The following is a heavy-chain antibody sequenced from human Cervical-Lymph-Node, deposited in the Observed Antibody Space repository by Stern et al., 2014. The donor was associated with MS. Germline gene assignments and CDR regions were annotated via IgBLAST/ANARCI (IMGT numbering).Heavy chain of an antibody. D-gene: IGHD6-13*01. CDR2: IYWDDDK. Sequence: QVTLKESGPTLVKPTQTLTLTCTFSGFSLSTSEVGVGWIRQPPGKALEWLALIYWDDDKRYSPSLKSRLTITKDTSKNQVVLTMTNMDPVDTATYFCAHGPDSSIRRAEYFQHWGQGTLVTVSS. J-gene: IGHJ1*01. CDR3: AHGPDSSIRRAEYFQH. CDR1: GFSLSTSEVG. V-gene: IGHV2-5*02.